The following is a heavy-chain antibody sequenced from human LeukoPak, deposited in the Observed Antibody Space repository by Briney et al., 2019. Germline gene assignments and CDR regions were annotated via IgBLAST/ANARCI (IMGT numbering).Heavy chain of an antibody. V-gene: IGHV3-23*01. Sequence: GGSLRLSCTTSGFTFNNYAMSWVRQAPGKGLDWLSAIGGGGITTYYADSVKGRFTISRDNSKGTLYLRMNSLRVEDTAVYYCAKGSDGYRPYYFDYWGQGTLVAVSS. CDR2: IGGGGITT. CDR1: GFTFNNYA. CDR3: AKGSDGYRPYYFDY. D-gene: IGHD3-16*02. J-gene: IGHJ4*02.